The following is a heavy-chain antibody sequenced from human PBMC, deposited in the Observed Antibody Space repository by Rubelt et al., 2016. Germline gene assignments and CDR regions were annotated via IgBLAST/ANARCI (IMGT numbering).Heavy chain of an antibody. D-gene: IGHD6-19*01. CDR1: GGTFSSYA. Sequence: GGTFSSYAISWVRQAPGQGLEWMGRIIPILGIANYAQKFQGRVTITADKSTSTAYRELSSLRSEDQAVYYCARDRTSSSGWYGFTGRYNWFDPWGQGTLVTVSS. CDR2: IIPILGIA. J-gene: IGHJ5*02. CDR3: ARDRTSSSGWYGFTGRYNWFDP. V-gene: IGHV1-69*04.